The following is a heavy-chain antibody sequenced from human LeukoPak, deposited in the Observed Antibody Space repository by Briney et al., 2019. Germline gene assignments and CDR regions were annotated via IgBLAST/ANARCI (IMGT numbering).Heavy chain of an antibody. D-gene: IGHD3-16*01. CDR3: AKADTPLPLRGPYFDY. V-gene: IGHV3-23*01. CDR2: ISGSGDTT. J-gene: IGHJ4*02. CDR1: GFSFHNFG. Sequence: GGSLRLSCAASGFSFHNFGMSWVCQAPGKGLEWVSTISGSGDTTYYADSVKGRFTISKDNSKNTLYLQLNSLRVEDTAVYFCAKADTPLPLRGPYFDYWGQGTLVTVSS.